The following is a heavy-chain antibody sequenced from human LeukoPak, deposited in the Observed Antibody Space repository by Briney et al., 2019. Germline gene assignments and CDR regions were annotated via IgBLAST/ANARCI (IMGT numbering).Heavy chain of an antibody. CDR3: ARWDYGGNSRDY. D-gene: IGHD4-23*01. CDR1: GGSFSGYY. CDR2: INHSGST. Sequence: SETLSLTCAVYGGSFSGYYWSWIRQPPGKGLEWIGEINHSGSTNYSPSLKSRVTISVDTSKNQFSLKLSSVTAADTAVYYCARWDYGGNSRDYWGQGTLVTVSS. J-gene: IGHJ4*02. V-gene: IGHV4-34*01.